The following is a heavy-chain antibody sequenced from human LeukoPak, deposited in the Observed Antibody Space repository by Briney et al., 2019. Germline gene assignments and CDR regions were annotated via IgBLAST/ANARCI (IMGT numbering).Heavy chain of an antibody. Sequence: SETLSLTCAVYGGSFSGYYWSWIRQPPGKGLEWIGEINHSGSTNYNPSLKSRVTISVDTSKNQFSLKLSSVTAADTAVHYCARGIRFGRWFDPWGQGTLVTVSS. CDR3: ARGIRFGRWFDP. V-gene: IGHV4-34*01. D-gene: IGHD3-16*01. CDR2: INHSGST. CDR1: GGSFSGYY. J-gene: IGHJ5*02.